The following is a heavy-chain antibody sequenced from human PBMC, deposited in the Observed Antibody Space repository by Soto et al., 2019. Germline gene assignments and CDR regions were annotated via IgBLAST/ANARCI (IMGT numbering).Heavy chain of an antibody. D-gene: IGHD1-26*01. CDR2: IYYSGST. Sequence: QVQLQESGPGLVKPSETLSLTCTVSGGSVSSGSYYWSWIRQPPGKGLEWIGYIYYSGSTNYNTSLTSRLTISVDTSKNQFSLKLSYVTAADTAVYYCARGPVGAMARRAFDSWGQGTLVTVSS. CDR3: ARGPVGAMARRAFDS. V-gene: IGHV4-61*01. J-gene: IGHJ4*02. CDR1: GGSVSSGSYY.